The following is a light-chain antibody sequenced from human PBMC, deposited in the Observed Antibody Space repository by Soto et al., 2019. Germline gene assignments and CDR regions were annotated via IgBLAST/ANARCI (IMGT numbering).Light chain of an antibody. CDR3: QQYNNWPRT. CDR2: GAS. J-gene: IGKJ1*01. CDR1: QSVSSD. V-gene: IGKV3-15*01. Sequence: IVMTQSAATLSVSPGEIATLSCRASQSVSSDLAWYHQKPGQAPRLLIHGASTRATGIPARFSGSGSGTEFTLAISSLQSEDFAVYYCQQYNNWPRTFGQGTKVDI.